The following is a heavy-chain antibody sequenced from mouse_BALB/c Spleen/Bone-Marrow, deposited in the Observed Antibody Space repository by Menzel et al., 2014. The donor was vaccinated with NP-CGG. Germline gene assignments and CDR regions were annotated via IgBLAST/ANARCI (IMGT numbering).Heavy chain of an antibody. CDR1: GDSITSGY. CDR3: ASLLRIYYAMDY. Sequence: EVKLMESGPSLVKPSQTLSLTCSVTGDSITSGYWNWIRKFPGNKLEYMGYISYSGSTYYNPSLKSRISITRDTSKNQYYLQLNSVTTEDTATSYCASLLRIYYAMDYWGQGTSVTVSS. CDR2: ISYSGST. J-gene: IGHJ4*01. V-gene: IGHV3-8*02. D-gene: IGHD1-1*01.